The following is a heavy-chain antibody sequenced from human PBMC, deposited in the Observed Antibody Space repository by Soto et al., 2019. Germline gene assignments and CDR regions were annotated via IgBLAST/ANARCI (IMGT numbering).Heavy chain of an antibody. J-gene: IGHJ5*02. D-gene: IGHD6-19*01. CDR3: ARSGEWLRLGWFDP. CDR2: IWYDGSNK. V-gene: IGHV3-33*01. Sequence: QVQLVESGGGVVQPGRSLRLSCAASGFTFSSYGMHWVRQAPGKGLEWVAVIWYDGSNKYYADSVKGRFTISRDNSKNTLYLQMNSLRAEDTAAYYCARSGEWLRLGWFDPWGQGTLVTVSS. CDR1: GFTFSSYG.